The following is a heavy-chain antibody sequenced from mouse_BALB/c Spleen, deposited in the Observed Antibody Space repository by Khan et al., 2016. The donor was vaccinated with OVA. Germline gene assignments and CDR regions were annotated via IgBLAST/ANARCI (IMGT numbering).Heavy chain of an antibody. CDR3: ARGYFGNYEFVY. D-gene: IGHD2-1*01. V-gene: IGHV1S132*01. CDR2: IFPGTGTT. Sequence: QVQLKQSGAELVKPGASVKLSCKTSGYTFTSYWIQWVKQRPGQGLGWIGQIFPGTGTTYYNENFKGKATLTVDQSSSTAYMQLSSLTSEDSAVYFCARGYFGNYEFVYWGQGTLVTVAP. CDR1: GYTFTSYW. J-gene: IGHJ3*01.